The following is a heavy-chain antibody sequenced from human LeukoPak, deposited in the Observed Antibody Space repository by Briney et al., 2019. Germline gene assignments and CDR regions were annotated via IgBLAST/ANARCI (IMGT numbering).Heavy chain of an antibody. D-gene: IGHD1-26*01. CDR2: IYYSGST. V-gene: IGHV4-59*01. CDR3: ARGWELLNDAFDI. Sequence: SETLSLTCTVSGGSISSYYWSWIRQPPGKGLEWIGYIYYSGSTNYNPSLKSRVTISVDTSKNRFSLKLSSVTAADTAVYYCARGWELLNDAFDIWGQGTMVTVSS. J-gene: IGHJ3*02. CDR1: GGSISSYY.